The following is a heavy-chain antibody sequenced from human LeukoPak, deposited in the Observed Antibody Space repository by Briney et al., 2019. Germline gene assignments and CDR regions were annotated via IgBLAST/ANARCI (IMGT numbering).Heavy chain of an antibody. CDR1: GYTFTSYG. CDR2: ISAYNGNT. Sequence: ASVKVSCKASGYTFTSYGISWVRQAPGQGLEWMGWISAYNGNTNYAQKLQGRVTITADKSTSTAYMELSSLRSEDTAVYYCARAARGDSNDYWGQGTLVTVSS. D-gene: IGHD2-21*02. V-gene: IGHV1-18*01. J-gene: IGHJ4*02. CDR3: ARAARGDSNDY.